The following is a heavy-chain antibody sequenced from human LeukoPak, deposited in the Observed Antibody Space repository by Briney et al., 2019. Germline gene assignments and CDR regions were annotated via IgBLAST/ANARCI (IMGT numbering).Heavy chain of an antibody. V-gene: IGHV3-30*18. CDR3: AKDVSPLDSSGYYYIFDY. J-gene: IGHJ4*02. D-gene: IGHD3-22*01. CDR1: GFTFSNYG. CDR2: ISYDGSIE. Sequence: GRSLRLSCAASGFTFSNYGMHWVRQSPGKGLEWVAVISYDGSIEYYADSVKGRFTISRDNAKNSLYLQMNSLRAEDTAVYYCAKDVSPLDSSGYYYIFDYWGQGTLVTVSS.